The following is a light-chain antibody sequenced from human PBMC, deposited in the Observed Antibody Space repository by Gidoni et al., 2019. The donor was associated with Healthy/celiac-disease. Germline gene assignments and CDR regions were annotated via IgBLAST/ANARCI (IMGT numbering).Light chain of an antibody. Sequence: QSVRTQTPSASGTPGQRVTIPCSGSSSNIGSNTVNLYQQLPGTAPILLIYSNNQRPSGVPDRFSGSQSGTSASLAISGLQSEDEADYYCAAWDDSLNGPVFGGGTKLTVL. CDR1: SSNIGSNT. CDR3: AAWDDSLNGPV. J-gene: IGLJ2*01. CDR2: SNN. V-gene: IGLV1-44*01.